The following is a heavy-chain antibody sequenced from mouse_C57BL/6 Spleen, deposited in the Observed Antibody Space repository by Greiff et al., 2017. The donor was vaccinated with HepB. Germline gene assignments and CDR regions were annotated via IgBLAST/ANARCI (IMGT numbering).Heavy chain of an antibody. Sequence: QVQLQPGAELVKPGASVKMSCKASGYTFTSYWITWVKQRPGQGLEWIGDIYPGSGSTNYNEKFKSKATLTVDTSSSTAYMQLSSLTSEDSAVYYCATAQATGAMDYWGQGTSVTVSS. V-gene: IGHV1-55*01. CDR3: ATAQATGAMDY. CDR2: IYPGSGST. D-gene: IGHD3-2*02. CDR1: GYTFTSYW. J-gene: IGHJ4*01.